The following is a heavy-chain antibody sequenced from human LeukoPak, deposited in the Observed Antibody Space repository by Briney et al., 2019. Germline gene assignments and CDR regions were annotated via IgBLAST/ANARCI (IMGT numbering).Heavy chain of an antibody. CDR1: SGSISSYY. J-gene: IGHJ6*03. V-gene: IGHV4-59*01. D-gene: IGHD3-22*01. CDR2: SSYSGKT. Sequence: SETLSLTCTVSSGSISSYYWSWVRQPPGKGLEWIGYSSYSGKTISSPTLLSRVTILVDTLRNQLSLKLASVSAADTAVYFCARVSADGGYSVGWGYMDVWGKGTTVTVSS. CDR3: ARVSADGGYSVGWGYMDV.